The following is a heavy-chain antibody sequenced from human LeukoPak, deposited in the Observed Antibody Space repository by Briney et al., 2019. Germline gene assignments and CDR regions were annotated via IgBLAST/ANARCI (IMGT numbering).Heavy chain of an antibody. V-gene: IGHV3-7*01. CDR3: AREGRGGSSGYDY. J-gene: IGHJ4*02. D-gene: IGHD3-22*01. CDR2: IKQDGSEK. CDR1: GFTFSSYW. Sequence: GGSLRLSCAASGFTFSSYWMSWVRQAPGKGLEWVANIKQDGSEKYYVDSVKGRFTISRDNAENSLYLQMNSLRAEDTAVYYCAREGRGGSSGYDYWGQGTLVTVSS.